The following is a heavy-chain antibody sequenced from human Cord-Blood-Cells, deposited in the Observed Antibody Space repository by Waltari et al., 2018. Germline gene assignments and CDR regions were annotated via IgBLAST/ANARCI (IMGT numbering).Heavy chain of an antibody. D-gene: IGHD3-10*01. J-gene: IGHJ3*02. Sequence: QVQLQESGPGLVKPSGTLSLTCPVSGGPIRTSNWWSWVRQPPGKGLEWIGESYHSGCTNYNPSLKSRVTISVDKSKNQFSLKLSSVTAADTAVYYCARGFGYYYGSGSYLGAFDIWGQGTMVTVSS. V-gene: IGHV4-4*02. CDR3: ARGFGYYYGSGSYLGAFDI. CDR2: SYHSGCT. CDR1: GGPIRTSNW.